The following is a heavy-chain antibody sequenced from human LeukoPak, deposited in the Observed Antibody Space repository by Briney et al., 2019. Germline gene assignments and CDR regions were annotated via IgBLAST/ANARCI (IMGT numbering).Heavy chain of an antibody. CDR2: IYSSGST. D-gene: IGHD6-19*01. J-gene: IGHJ6*03. CDR3: ARAQWRTYSYYYMDV. V-gene: IGHV3-53*01. CDR1: GFTVSFNY. Sequence: GGSLRLSCAASGFTVSFNYMSWVRQAPGKGLEWMSLIYSSGSTYYAASEKGRFTISRDDSKNTLYLQMNSLRAEDAAIYYCARAQWRTYSYYYMDVWGKGTPVTVSS.